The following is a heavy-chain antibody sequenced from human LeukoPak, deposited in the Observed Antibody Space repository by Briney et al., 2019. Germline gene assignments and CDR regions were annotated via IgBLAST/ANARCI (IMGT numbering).Heavy chain of an antibody. CDR3: ARATYYYDSSGYWTLEFDFDI. D-gene: IGHD3-22*01. J-gene: IGHJ3*02. CDR2: IYYSGST. Sequence: SETLSLTCTVSGGSISSYYWSWIRQPPGKGLEWIGYIYYSGSTNYNPSLKSRVTISVDTSKNQFSLKLSSVTAADTAVYYCARATYYYDSSGYWTLEFDFDIWGQGTMVTVSS. V-gene: IGHV4-59*08. CDR1: GGSISSYY.